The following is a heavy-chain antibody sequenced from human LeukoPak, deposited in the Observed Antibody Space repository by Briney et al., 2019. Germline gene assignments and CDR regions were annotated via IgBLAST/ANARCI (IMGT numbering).Heavy chain of an antibody. CDR1: GFTFSDAW. V-gene: IGHV3-15*01. CDR3: AWGGDYFDF. J-gene: IGHJ4*02. CDR2: IKSKANGETT. D-gene: IGHD3-16*01. Sequence: GGSLKLSCSASGFTFSDAWMGWVRQAPGKGLEWVGRIKSKANGETTHFAAPVKGRFTISRDDSKNTLYLQMNGLKTADTAVYYCAWGGDYFDFWGRGTLVTVSS.